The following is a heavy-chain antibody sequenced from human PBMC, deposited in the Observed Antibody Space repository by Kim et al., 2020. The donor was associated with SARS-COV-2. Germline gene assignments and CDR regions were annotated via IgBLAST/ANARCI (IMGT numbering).Heavy chain of an antibody. V-gene: IGHV3-33*01. CDR1: GFSFSDYG. CDR3: TREKDYGGNLDY. D-gene: IGHD4-17*01. Sequence: GGSLRLSCAASGFSFSDYGMHWVRQAPGKGLEWVASIWFDGTTKYYADSLKDRFTISTDNSKNTLYVQMNSLRAEDTAVYYCTREKDYGGNLDYWGQGTL. J-gene: IGHJ4*02. CDR2: IWFDGTTK.